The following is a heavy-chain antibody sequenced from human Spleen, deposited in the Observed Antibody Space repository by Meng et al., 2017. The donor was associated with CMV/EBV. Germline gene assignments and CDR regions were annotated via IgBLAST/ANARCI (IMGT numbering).Heavy chain of an antibody. V-gene: IGHV4-4*02. Sequence: CGVSGASRSSGSWWSWIRQTPGKGLEWIGEVFHTGDTNYDPSVESRVTISVAKSKNQFSLKLNFVTAADTATYYCARRKWLRPFDFWGPGTLVTVSS. CDR2: VFHTGDT. J-gene: IGHJ4*02. D-gene: IGHD5-12*01. CDR1: GASRSSGSW. CDR3: ARRKWLRPFDF.